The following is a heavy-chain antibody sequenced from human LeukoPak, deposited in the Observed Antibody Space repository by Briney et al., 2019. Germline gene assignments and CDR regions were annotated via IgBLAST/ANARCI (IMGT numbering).Heavy chain of an antibody. D-gene: IGHD3-22*01. Sequence: SVKVSGKASGGTFSSYAFSWVRQAPGQGLEWMGRIIPILGIANYAQKFQGRVTITADKSTSTAYMELSSLRSEDTAVYYCARGAVRDSSGYYRDAFDIWGQGTMVTVSS. CDR2: IIPILGIA. CDR1: GGTFSSYA. J-gene: IGHJ3*02. V-gene: IGHV1-69*04. CDR3: ARGAVRDSSGYYRDAFDI.